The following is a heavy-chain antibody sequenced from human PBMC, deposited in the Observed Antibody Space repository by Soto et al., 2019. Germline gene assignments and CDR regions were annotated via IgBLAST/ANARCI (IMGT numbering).Heavy chain of an antibody. CDR3: VRVGGGYNFDY. CDR2: INSDGSST. V-gene: IGHV3-74*01. J-gene: IGHJ4*02. D-gene: IGHD6-19*01. CDR1: GFTFGTFW. Sequence: EVQLVESGGGLVQPGGSLRLSCGASGFTFGTFWMHWVRQAPGKGLVWVSRINSDGSSTSYADSVKGRFTVSRDNAKNTLYLQMNSLSAEDTAVYYCVRVGGGYNFDYWGQGTLVTVSS.